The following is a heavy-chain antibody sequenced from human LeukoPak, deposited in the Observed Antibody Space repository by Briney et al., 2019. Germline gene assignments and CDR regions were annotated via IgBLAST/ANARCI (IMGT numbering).Heavy chain of an antibody. D-gene: IGHD3-10*01. J-gene: IGHJ4*02. V-gene: IGHV4-39*01. CDR2: IYHSGST. Sequence: SETLSLTCTVSGVSIRSTNYYWSWIRQDPAKGLEWIGYIYHSGSTYYNPSLKSRVTISVDTSKNQFSLKLNSVTATDTAVYYCARHYGHWGQGTLVTVSS. CDR1: GVSIRSTNYY. CDR3: ARHYGH.